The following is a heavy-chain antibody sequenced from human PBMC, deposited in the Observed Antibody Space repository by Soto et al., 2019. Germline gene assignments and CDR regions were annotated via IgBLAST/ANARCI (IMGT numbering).Heavy chain of an antibody. V-gene: IGHV4-38-2*01. J-gene: IGHJ4*02. CDR2: IHPSGTA. Sequence: KPSETLSLTCAVSGDSIRSGYYWGWIRQPPGKGLEWVANIHPSGTAYYNPSLKSRLTISIDASRNHFSLRLTSVTAADTAVYYCARVNDFDYWGRGALVTVSS. CDR3: ARVNDFDY. CDR1: GDSIRSGYY.